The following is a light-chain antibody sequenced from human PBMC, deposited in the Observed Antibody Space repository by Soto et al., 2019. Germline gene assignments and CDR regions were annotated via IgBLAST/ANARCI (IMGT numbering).Light chain of an antibody. CDR1: QSVSSN. J-gene: IGKJ4*01. CDR2: GAS. V-gene: IGKV3-15*01. CDR3: KKYFTSPLT. Sequence: EIVMTKSPATLYVYSGERAKLSFRASQSVSSNLAWYQQKPGQAPRLLIYGASTRATGIPARFSGSGSGTEFTLTISSLQSEEFAMYYCKKYFTSPLTVGGGNKVAIK.